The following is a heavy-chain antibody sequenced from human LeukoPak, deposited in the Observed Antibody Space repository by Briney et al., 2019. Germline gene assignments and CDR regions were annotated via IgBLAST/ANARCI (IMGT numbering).Heavy chain of an antibody. CDR2: ISSSSSYI. CDR1: GFTFSSYS. D-gene: IGHD2-2*01. J-gene: IGHJ6*02. CDR3: AREPDCSSTSCSPINYGMDV. V-gene: IGHV3-21*01. Sequence: GGSLRLSCAASGFTFSSYSMNWVRQAPGKGLEWVSSISSSSSYIYYADSVKGRFTISRDNAKNSLYLQMNSLRAKDTAVYYGAREPDCSSTSCSPINYGMDVWGQGTTVTVSS.